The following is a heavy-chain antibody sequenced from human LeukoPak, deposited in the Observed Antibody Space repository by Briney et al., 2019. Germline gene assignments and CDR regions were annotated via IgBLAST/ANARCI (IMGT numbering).Heavy chain of an antibody. Sequence: GGSLRLSCAASGFVFSSNWMSWVRLAPGKGLEWVANIKEDGTETYYVDSVKGRFTISRDNAKNSLYLQMNSLRVEDTAVYYCAKEGRSLQTDWGQGTLVTVSS. CDR3: AKEGRSLQTD. J-gene: IGHJ4*02. CDR2: IKEDGTET. V-gene: IGHV3-7*03. CDR1: GFVFSSNW. D-gene: IGHD5-24*01.